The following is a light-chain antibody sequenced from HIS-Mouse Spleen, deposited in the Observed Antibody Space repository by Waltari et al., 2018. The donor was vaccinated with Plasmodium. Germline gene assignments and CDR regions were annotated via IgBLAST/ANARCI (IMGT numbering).Light chain of an antibody. CDR2: GAS. CDR3: QQYGSSPYT. J-gene: IGKJ2*01. CDR1: QSVSSSY. Sequence: ELVLTQSPGTLSLSPGERATLPCRASQSVSSSYVAWYQQKPGQAPRRLSYGASSRATGIPDRFSGSGSGTDFTRTISRREPEDFAVYYCQQYGSSPYTFGQGTKLEIK. V-gene: IGKV3-20*01.